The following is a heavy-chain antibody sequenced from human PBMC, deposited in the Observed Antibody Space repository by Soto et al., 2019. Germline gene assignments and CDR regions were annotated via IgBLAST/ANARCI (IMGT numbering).Heavy chain of an antibody. V-gene: IGHV1-69*02. CDR2: IIPILGIA. CDR1: GGTFSSYT. Sequence: SVKVSCKASGGTFSSYTISWVRQAPGQGLEWMGRIIPILGIANYAQKFQGRVTITADKSTSTAYMELSSLRSEDTAVYYCARAVCSGGSCYFDDAFDIWGQGTMVTVSS. D-gene: IGHD2-15*01. CDR3: ARAVCSGGSCYFDDAFDI. J-gene: IGHJ3*02.